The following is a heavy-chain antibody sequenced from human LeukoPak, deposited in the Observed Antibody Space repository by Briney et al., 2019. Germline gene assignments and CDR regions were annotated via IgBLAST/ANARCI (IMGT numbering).Heavy chain of an antibody. CDR2: IRSDGSDK. CDR1: GFIFSTYG. CDR3: VKHDSSSDY. D-gene: IGHD5-12*01. J-gene: IGHJ4*02. Sequence: GGSLRLSCAASGFIFSTYGMHWVRQAPGKGLEWVAFIRSDGSDKSYAGSVKGRFTISRDNSKNTLYLQMNTLRAEDTAVYYCVKHDSSSDYWGQGTLVTVSS. V-gene: IGHV3-30*02.